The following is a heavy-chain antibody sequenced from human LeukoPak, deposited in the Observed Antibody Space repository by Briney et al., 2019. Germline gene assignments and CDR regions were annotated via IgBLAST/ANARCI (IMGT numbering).Heavy chain of an antibody. CDR1: GGSISSSSYY. J-gene: IGHJ4*02. CDR3: AGTYYDFWSGYHRQKFDY. CDR2: IYYSGST. Sequence: SETLSLTCTVSGGSISSSSYYWGWIRQPPGKGLEWIGSIYYSGSTYYNPSLKSRVTISVDTSKNQFSLKLSSVTAADTAVYYCAGTYYDFWSGYHRQKFDYWGQGTLVTVSS. D-gene: IGHD3-3*01. V-gene: IGHV4-39*01.